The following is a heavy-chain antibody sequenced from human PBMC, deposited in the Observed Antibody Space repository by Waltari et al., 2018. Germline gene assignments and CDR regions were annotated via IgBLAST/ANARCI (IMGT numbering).Heavy chain of an antibody. Sequence: EVQLVESGGGLVKPGGSLRLSCAASGFTFSSYSMNWVRQAPGKGLEWVSSISSSSSYLYYADSVKGRFTISRDNAKNSLDLQMNSLRAEDTAVYYCARLQDYDFWSGYYTIFDYWGQGTLVTVSS. CDR3: ARLQDYDFWSGYYTIFDY. D-gene: IGHD3-3*01. CDR2: ISSSSSYL. V-gene: IGHV3-21*01. J-gene: IGHJ4*02. CDR1: GFTFSSYS.